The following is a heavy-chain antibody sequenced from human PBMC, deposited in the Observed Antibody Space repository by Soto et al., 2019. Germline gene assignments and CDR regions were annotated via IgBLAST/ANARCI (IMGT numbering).Heavy chain of an antibody. V-gene: IGHV3-30*18. Sequence: QVQLVESGGGVVQPGRSLRLSCAASGFTFSSYGVHWVRQAPGKGLEWVASVSYDGSNKHYADSVKGRFTISRDNSRNMLDLQMNSLRAEDTAVYYCAKDTYYYDRSGYYTYDHWGQGTQVTVSS. CDR3: AKDTYYYDRSGYYTYDH. CDR2: VSYDGSNK. CDR1: GFTFSSYG. D-gene: IGHD3-22*01. J-gene: IGHJ4*02.